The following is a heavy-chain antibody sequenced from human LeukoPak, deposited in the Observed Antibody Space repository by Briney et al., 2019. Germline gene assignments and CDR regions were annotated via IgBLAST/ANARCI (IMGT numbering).Heavy chain of an antibody. Sequence: GGSLRLSCVASGFTFSSYSMNWVRQAPGKGLEWVSSISASSIYIYYADSLKGRFTISRDNAKNSLYLQMNSLRAEDTAVYYCARLYYYYGMDVWGQGTTVTVSS. CDR3: ARLYYYYGMDV. J-gene: IGHJ6*02. CDR2: ISASSIYI. V-gene: IGHV3-21*01. CDR1: GFTFSSYS.